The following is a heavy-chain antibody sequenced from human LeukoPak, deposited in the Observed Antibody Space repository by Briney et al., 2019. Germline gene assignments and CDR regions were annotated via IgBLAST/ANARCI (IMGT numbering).Heavy chain of an antibody. CDR2: ISSSSSYI. D-gene: IGHD6-19*01. J-gene: IGHJ4*02. CDR3: ARGGEAAWVYYVAVAGTMDY. V-gene: IGHV3-21*01. CDR1: GFTFSSYS. Sequence: PGGSLRLSCAASGFTFSSYSMNWVRQAPGKGLEWVSSISSSSSYIYYADSVKGRFTISRDNAKNSLYLQMNSLRAEDTAVYYCARGGEAAWVYYVAVAGTMDYWGQGTLVTVSS.